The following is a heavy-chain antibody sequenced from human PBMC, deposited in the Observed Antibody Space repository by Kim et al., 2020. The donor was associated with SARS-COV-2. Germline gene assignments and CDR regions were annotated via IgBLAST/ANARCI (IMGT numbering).Heavy chain of an antibody. CDR2: IYYSGST. CDR3: ARVFHGQWTIYY. V-gene: IGHV4-39*07. J-gene: IGHJ4*02. CDR1: GGSISSSSYY. D-gene: IGHD6-19*01. Sequence: SETLSLTCTVSGGSISSSSYYWGWIRQPPGKGLEWIGSIYYSGSTYYNPSLKSRVTISVDTSKNQFSLKLSSVTAADTAVYYCARVFHGQWTIYYWGQGT.